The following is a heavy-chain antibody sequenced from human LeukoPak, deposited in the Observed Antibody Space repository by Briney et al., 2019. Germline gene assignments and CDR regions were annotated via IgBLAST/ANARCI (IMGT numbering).Heavy chain of an antibody. CDR3: VVTPNQDFFDY. CDR2: IYGSGRT. Sequence: SETLSLTCTVSGVSINSHYLNWIRQPPGKGLEWIGHIYGSGRTNYNPSLKSRVTMSVDTSKRQFSLNQKSLTAADTAVYYCVVTPNQDFFDYWSQGPLVTVSS. V-gene: IGHV4-4*09. J-gene: IGHJ4*02. D-gene: IGHD1-14*01. CDR1: GVSINSHY.